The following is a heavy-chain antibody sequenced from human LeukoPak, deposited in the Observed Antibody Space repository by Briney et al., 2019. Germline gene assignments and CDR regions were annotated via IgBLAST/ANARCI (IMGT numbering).Heavy chain of an antibody. CDR1: GGSISTYY. D-gene: IGHD3-16*01. V-gene: IGHV4-59*08. CDR2: IYYSETT. CDR3: ARRRGGVAPFDY. Sequence: SETLSLACTVSGGSISTYYWSWIRQPPGKGLEWIGYIYYSETTNYNPSLKSRVTISVDTSKKQFSLKLTSVTAADTAVYYCARRRGGVAPFDYWGQGTLVTVSS. J-gene: IGHJ4*02.